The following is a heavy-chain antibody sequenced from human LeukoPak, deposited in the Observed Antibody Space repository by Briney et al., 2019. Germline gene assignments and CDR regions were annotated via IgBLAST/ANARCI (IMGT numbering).Heavy chain of an antibody. CDR3: VRDFEVPAAAPDYYYFYYMDV. CDR2: ISSGGTTI. D-gene: IGHD2-2*01. CDR1: GFIFSHYG. V-gene: IGHV3-48*04. Sequence: GGSLRLSCAASGFIFSHYGMHWVRQAPGKGLEWLSHISSGGTTIYYADSVKGRFTVSRDNVENSLFLQMNSLRVDDTAVYYCVRDFEVPAAAPDYYYFYYMDVWGTGTTVTVSS. J-gene: IGHJ6*03.